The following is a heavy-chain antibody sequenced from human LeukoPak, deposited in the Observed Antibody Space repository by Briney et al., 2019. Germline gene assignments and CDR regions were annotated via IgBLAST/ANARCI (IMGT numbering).Heavy chain of an antibody. V-gene: IGHV3-48*03. CDR1: GFTFSSYE. CDR2: ISSSGSTI. D-gene: IGHD3-3*01. CDR3: TRDFWSGSGYWFDY. J-gene: IGHJ4*02. Sequence: PGGSLRLSCAASGFTFSSYEMNWVRQAPGKGLEWVSYISSSGSTIYYADSVKGRFTISRDNAKTSLYLQMNSLRAEDTAVYYCTRDFWSGSGYWFDYWGQGTLVTVSS.